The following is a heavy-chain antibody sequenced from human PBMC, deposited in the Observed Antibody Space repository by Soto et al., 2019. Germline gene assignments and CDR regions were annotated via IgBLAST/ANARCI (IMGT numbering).Heavy chain of an antibody. CDR3: ASSCYDSQGYYYGMDV. J-gene: IGHJ6*02. CDR1: GGTFSSYT. Sequence: QVQLVQSGAEVKKPGSSVKVSCKASGGTFSSYTISWVRQAPGQGLEWMGRIIPILGIANYAQKFQGRVTITADKSTSTAYMELSSLRSEDTAVYYCASSCYDSQGYYYGMDVWGQGTTVTVSS. D-gene: IGHD5-12*01. V-gene: IGHV1-69*02. CDR2: IIPILGIA.